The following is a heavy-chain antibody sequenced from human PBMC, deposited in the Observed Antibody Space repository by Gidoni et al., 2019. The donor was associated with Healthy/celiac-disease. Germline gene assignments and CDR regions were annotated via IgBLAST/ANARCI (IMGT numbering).Heavy chain of an antibody. Sequence: EVQLVESGGGMVKPGGYLRLYCAASGFTFRSYSMNWVRQAPGQGREWVSSISSSSSYIYYSDSVKGRFTISRDNAKNSLYLQMNSLRAEDTAVYYCASSVGIQLWYYDYWGQGTLVTVSS. V-gene: IGHV3-21*01. D-gene: IGHD5-18*01. CDR2: ISSSSSYI. CDR3: ASSVGIQLWYYDY. CDR1: GFTFRSYS. J-gene: IGHJ4*02.